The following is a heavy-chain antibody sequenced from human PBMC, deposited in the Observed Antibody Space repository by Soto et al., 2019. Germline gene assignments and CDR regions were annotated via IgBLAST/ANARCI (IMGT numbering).Heavy chain of an antibody. CDR3: ARGGLGSFLLDY. V-gene: IGHV3-74*01. CDR1: XXXXXXXW. Sequence: EVQLVESGGGXXXXGGXXXXXCXAXXXXXXXXWVHXXXXVPGKGLVWVSRINTDGSSTNYADSVKGRFAISRDNAKNTVYLQMNSLRAEDTAVYYCARGGLGSFLLDYWGQGTLVTVSS. CDR2: INTDGSST. D-gene: IGHD3-10*01. J-gene: IGHJ4*02.